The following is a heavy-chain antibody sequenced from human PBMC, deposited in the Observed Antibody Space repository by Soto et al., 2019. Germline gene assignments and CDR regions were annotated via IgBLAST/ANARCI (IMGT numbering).Heavy chain of an antibody. D-gene: IGHD3-9*01. CDR3: AREFLPSVRYFDWLPFQH. CDR2: IWYDGSNK. J-gene: IGHJ1*01. CDR1: GFTFSSYG. V-gene: IGHV3-33*01. Sequence: GGSLRLSCAVSGFTFSSYGMHWVRQAPGKGLEWVAVIWYDGSNKYYADSVKGRFTISRDNSKNTLYLQMNSLRAEDTAVYYSAREFLPSVRYFDWLPFQHWGQGTLVTVS.